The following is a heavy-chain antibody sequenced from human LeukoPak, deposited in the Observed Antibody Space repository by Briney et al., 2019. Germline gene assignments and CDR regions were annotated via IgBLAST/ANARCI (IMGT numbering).Heavy chain of an antibody. J-gene: IGHJ4*02. V-gene: IGHV4-39*07. CDR3: ARVGYGGNSFDY. Sequence: SETLSLTCTVSSGSISTSNYYWGWVRQPPGKALEWIGNIFYSGSTYYSPSLKSRVTISLDTSRNQFSLKLSSVTAADTAVYYCARVGYGGNSFDYWGQGTLVTVSS. CDR1: SGSISTSNYY. CDR2: IFYSGST. D-gene: IGHD4-23*01.